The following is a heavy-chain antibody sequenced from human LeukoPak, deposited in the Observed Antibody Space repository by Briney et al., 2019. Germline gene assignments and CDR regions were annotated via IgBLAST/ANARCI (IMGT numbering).Heavy chain of an antibody. CDR1: GXTXXSCW. V-gene: IGHV3-74*01. J-gene: IGHJ4*02. Sequence: GXTXXSCWXNWVRHAPXKXXVWVSRINGDGSSTNYADSVKGRFTISRXNGXXTLYLQLNSLRAEDTAIYYXXXXXXPXXYWXQGTLXXVSS. CDR3: XXXXXPXXY. CDR2: INGDGSST.